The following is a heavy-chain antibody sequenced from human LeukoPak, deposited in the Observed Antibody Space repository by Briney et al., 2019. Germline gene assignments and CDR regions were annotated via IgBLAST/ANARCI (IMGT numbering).Heavy chain of an antibody. V-gene: IGHV3-23*01. D-gene: IGHD6-13*01. CDR1: GFNFNSYA. Sequence: GGSLRLSCAASGFNFNSYAMTWFRQAPGKGLEWVSAISDSGGATYYAGSVKGRFTISRDNSKNTLYLQMNSLRAEDTAVYYCAKAEAAAGIWTGMDVWGQGTTVTVSS. CDR2: ISDSGGAT. J-gene: IGHJ6*02. CDR3: AKAEAAAGIWTGMDV.